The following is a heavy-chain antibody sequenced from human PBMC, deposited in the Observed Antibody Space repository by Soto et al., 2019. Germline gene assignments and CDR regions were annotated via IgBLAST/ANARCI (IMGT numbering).Heavy chain of an antibody. CDR2: ISGSGGST. CDR1: GFTFSSYA. Sequence: GGSLRLSCAASGFTFSSYAMSWVRQAPGKGLEWVLAISGSGGSTYYADSVKGRFTISRDNSKNTLYLQMNSLRAEDTAVYYCAKAPQDYDFWSGYYFDYWGQGTLVTVSS. V-gene: IGHV3-23*01. CDR3: AKAPQDYDFWSGYYFDY. J-gene: IGHJ4*02. D-gene: IGHD3-3*01.